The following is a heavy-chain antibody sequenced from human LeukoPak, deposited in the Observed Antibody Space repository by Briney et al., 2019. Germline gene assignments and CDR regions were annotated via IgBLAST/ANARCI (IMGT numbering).Heavy chain of an antibody. CDR3: ARGAYDSSGYYTVGDYFDY. V-gene: IGHV3-21*01. Sequence: PGGSLRLSCAASGFTFSSYSMNWVRQAPGKGLEWCSSISSSSTYRYYADSVRGRFTISRDNAKNSLYLQMNSLRAEDTAVYYCARGAYDSSGYYTVGDYFDYWGQGTLVTVSS. J-gene: IGHJ4*02. D-gene: IGHD3-22*01. CDR2: ISSSSTYR. CDR1: GFTFSSYS.